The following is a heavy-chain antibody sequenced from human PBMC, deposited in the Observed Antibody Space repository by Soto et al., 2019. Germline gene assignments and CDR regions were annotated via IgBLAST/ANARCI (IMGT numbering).Heavy chain of an antibody. CDR2: ISAYTDTP. Sequence: ASVKVSCKASGYTFTNFGVTWVRRAPGQGLEWMGWISAYTDTPNYAQKFQGRVTMTIDTSTSTAYMDLRSLTSDDTAVYYCASVIPGLEAWFEGLGQGPMVIVS. J-gene: IGHJ5*02. CDR1: GYTFTNFG. V-gene: IGHV1-18*01. D-gene: IGHD2-2*01. CDR3: ASVIPGLEAWFEG.